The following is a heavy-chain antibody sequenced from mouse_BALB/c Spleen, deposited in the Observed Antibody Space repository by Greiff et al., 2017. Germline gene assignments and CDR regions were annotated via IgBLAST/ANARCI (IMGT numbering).Heavy chain of an antibody. J-gene: IGHJ4*01. CDR1: GFTFSSFG. CDR3: AKSLYGNYAEDYAMDY. CDR2: LSSGSSTI. V-gene: IGHV5-17*02. Sequence: EVQRVESGGGLVQPGGSRKLSCAASGFTFSSFGMHWVRQSPEKGLEWVAYLSSGSSTIYYADTVKGRFTISRDNPTNTLFLQMTSLRSEDTAMYYCAKSLYGNYAEDYAMDYWGQGTSVTVSS. D-gene: IGHD2-1*01.